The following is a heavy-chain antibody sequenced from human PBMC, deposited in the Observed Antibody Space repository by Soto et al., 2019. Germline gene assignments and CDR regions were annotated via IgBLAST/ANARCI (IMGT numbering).Heavy chain of an antibody. Sequence: GAGPTLLNPTQTLTLTGTLSGFSLSTSGMRVSWIRQPPGKALEWLARIDLADDKFYSPSLETRLTISKDTSKNQVVLTMTNMDPVDTATYHCARIYDFWIAYTFDPWAQGTLVTVSS. CDR2: IDLADDK. CDR1: GFSLSTSGMR. J-gene: IGHJ5*02. D-gene: IGHD3-3*01. V-gene: IGHV2-70*04. CDR3: ARIYDFWIAYTFDP.